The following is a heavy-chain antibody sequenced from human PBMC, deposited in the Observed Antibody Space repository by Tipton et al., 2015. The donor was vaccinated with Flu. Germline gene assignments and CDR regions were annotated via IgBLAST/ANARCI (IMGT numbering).Heavy chain of an antibody. D-gene: IGHD3-10*01. CDR1: GFTFSSYS. CDR3: AIDRGIGFAIFGMDV. Sequence: SLRLSCAASGFTFSSYSMNWVRQAPGKGLEWVSSISSSSSYIYYADSVKGRFTISRDNAKNSLYLQMNSLRAEDTAVYYCAIDRGIGFAIFGMDVLGQCAAVTLSS. CDR2: ISSSSSYI. J-gene: IGHJ6*02. V-gene: IGHV3-21*01.